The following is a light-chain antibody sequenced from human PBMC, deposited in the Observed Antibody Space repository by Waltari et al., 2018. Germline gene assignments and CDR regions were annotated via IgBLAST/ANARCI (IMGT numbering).Light chain of an antibody. V-gene: IGLV3-21*03. J-gene: IGLJ1*01. CDR3: QVWDSSSDPFYV. CDR2: DDS. CDR1: NIGSKS. Sequence: SYVLLQHPSVPVAQGKRARIPCGGTNIGSKSVHWYQQKPGQAPVLVVYDDSDRPSGIPERFSGSNSGNTATLTISRVEAGDEADYYCQVWDSSSDPFYVFGTGTKVTVL.